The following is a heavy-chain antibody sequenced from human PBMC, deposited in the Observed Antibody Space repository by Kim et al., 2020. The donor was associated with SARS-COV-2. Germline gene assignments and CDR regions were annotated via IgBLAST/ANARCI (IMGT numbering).Heavy chain of an antibody. V-gene: IGHV7-4-1*02. D-gene: IGHD6-25*01. CDR3: ARLREAAGPCDS. Sequence: PTYAQRFKGRFVFSLDTSVSTAYLQISSLKPEDTAVYFCARLREAAGPCDSWGQGSLVTVSS. J-gene: IGHJ4*02. CDR2: P.